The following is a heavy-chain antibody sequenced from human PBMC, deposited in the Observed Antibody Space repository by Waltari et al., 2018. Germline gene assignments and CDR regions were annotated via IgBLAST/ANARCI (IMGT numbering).Heavy chain of an antibody. D-gene: IGHD2-15*01. CDR3: AREWVAVLVGATQSLDY. Sequence: QVQLVQSGAEVKKPGASVKVSCEASGYTFTGNYIHWVRQAPGQGLEWMGWINPNSGGTHYSQKFQDRVTMTRDTSISTAYMELSSLRSDDTAVYYCAREWVAVLVGATQSLDYWGQGTLVTV. J-gene: IGHJ4*02. CDR1: GYTFTGNY. V-gene: IGHV1-2*02. CDR2: INPNSGGT.